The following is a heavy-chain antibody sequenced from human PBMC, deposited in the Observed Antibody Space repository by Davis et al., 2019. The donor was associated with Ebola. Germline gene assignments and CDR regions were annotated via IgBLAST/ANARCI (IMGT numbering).Heavy chain of an antibody. D-gene: IGHD2/OR15-2a*01. CDR2: ISYDGSNK. CDR1: GFTFSSYG. J-gene: IGHJ4*02. Sequence: GESLKISCAASGFTFSSYGMHWVRQAPGKGLEWVAVISYDGSNKYYADSVKGRFTISRDNSKDTLYLQMNSLRVEDTAVYHCARDNNWATDYWGQGALVTVSS. CDR3: ARDNNWATDY. V-gene: IGHV3-30*03.